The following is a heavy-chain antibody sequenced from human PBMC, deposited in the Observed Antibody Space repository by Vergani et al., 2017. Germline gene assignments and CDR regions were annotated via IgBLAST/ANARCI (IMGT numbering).Heavy chain of an antibody. J-gene: IGHJ6*02. V-gene: IGHV3-15*07. CDR3: TTDPRYCGDGSCYWLRDHHYYGMDV. D-gene: IGHD2-21*01. CDR1: GFSFRNAW. CDR2: IKSTFDRGTT. Sequence: EVQLVESGGGIVKPGGSLRLSCVASGFSFRNAWMNWVRRTPGKGLEWVGRIKSTFDRGTTDYAAAVKGRFTISRDDSKNTLFLQIHCLKTEDIGVYYCTTDPRYCGDGSCYWLRDHHYYGMDVWGQGTTVTVSS.